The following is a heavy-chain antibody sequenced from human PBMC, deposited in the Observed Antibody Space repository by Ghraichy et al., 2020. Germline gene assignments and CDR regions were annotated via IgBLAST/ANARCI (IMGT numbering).Heavy chain of an antibody. CDR1: GFTFSNAW. Sequence: GVLRLSCAASGFTFSNAWMSWVRQAPGKGLEWVGRIKSKTDGGTTDYAAPVKGRFTISRDDSKNTLYLQMNSLKTEDTAVYYCTTRVGLNYYYYYGMDVWGQGTTVTVSS. J-gene: IGHJ6*02. CDR2: IKSKTDGGTT. V-gene: IGHV3-15*01. CDR3: TTRVGLNYYYYYGMDV. D-gene: IGHD2-15*01.